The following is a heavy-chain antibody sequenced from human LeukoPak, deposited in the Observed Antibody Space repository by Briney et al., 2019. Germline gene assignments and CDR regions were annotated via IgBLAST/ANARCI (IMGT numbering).Heavy chain of an antibody. D-gene: IGHD3-3*01. CDR1: GGSISSGSYY. CDR3: ARDRVYDFWSGPFDI. J-gene: IGHJ3*02. Sequence: SETLSLTCTVSGGSISSGSYYWSWIRQPAGKGLEWIGRIYTSGSTNYNPSLKSRVTISVDTSKNQFSLKLSSVTAADTAVYYCARDRVYDFWSGPFDIWGQGTMVTVSS. V-gene: IGHV4-61*02. CDR2: IYTSGST.